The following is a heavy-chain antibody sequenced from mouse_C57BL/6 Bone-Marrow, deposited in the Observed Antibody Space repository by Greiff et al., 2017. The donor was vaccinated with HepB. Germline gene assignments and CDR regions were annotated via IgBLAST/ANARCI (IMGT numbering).Heavy chain of an antibody. CDR1: GFTFSDYH. CDR3: ARPYYGSSPFAY. CDR2: ISNGGGST. V-gene: IGHV5-12*01. Sequence: EVKLVESGGGLVQPGGSLKLSCAASGFTFSDYHMYWVRQTPEKRLEWVAYISNGGGSTYYPDTVKGRFTISRDNAKNTLYLQMSRLKSEDTAMYYCARPYYGSSPFAYWGQGTLVTVSA. J-gene: IGHJ3*01. D-gene: IGHD1-1*01.